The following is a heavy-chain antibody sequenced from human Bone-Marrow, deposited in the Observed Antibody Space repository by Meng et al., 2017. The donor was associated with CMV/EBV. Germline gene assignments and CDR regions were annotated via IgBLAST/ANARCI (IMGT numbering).Heavy chain of an antibody. Sequence: GGSLRLSCAASGFTFDDYGMSWVRQAPGKGLEWISYISKGGSVVYYADSVKGRFSISRDNAKNSLYLQMNSLRADDTALYFCARGLPAIGSFDYWGQGTLVTAPQ. CDR3: ARGLPAIGSFDY. CDR2: ISKGGSVV. V-gene: IGHV3-11*04. CDR1: GFTFDDYG. J-gene: IGHJ4*02. D-gene: IGHD1-26*01.